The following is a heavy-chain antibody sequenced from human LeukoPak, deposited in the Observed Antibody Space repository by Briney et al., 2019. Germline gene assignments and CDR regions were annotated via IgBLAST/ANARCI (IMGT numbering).Heavy chain of an antibody. Sequence: KSSETLSLTCAVYGGSFSGYYWSWIRQPPGKGLECIEEINHSGSTNYNPSLKSRVTISVDTSKNQFSLKLSSVTAADTAVYYCARTTADILTGYYTGYFDYWGQGTLVTVSS. V-gene: IGHV4-34*01. CDR2: INHSGST. D-gene: IGHD3-9*01. CDR3: ARTTADILTGYYTGYFDY. CDR1: GGSFSGYY. J-gene: IGHJ4*02.